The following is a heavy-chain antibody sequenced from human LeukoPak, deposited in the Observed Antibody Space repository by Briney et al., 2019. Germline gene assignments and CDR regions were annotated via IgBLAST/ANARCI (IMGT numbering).Heavy chain of an antibody. CDR3: ARHVGGPPSYGRNLGYFDY. CDR2: IIPILGTA. CDR1: GGTFSSYA. V-gene: IGHV1-69*13. J-gene: IGHJ4*02. D-gene: IGHD5-18*01. Sequence: ASVKVSCKASGGTFSSYAISWVRQAPGQGLEWMGGIIPILGTANYAQKFQGRVTITADESTSTAYMELSSLRSEDTAVYYCARHVGGPPSYGRNLGYFDYWGQGTLVTVSS.